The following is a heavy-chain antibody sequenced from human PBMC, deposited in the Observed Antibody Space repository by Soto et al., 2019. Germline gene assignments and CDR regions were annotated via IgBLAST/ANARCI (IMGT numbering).Heavy chain of an antibody. CDR2: LIPIFGTT. CDR3: ARSIGSSSFYFDF. D-gene: IGHD6-6*01. J-gene: IGHJ4*03. V-gene: IGHV1-69*13. Sequence: LVKVSCKASGGTFSDYAVSWLRQAPGQGLEWMGGLIPIFGTTSYPQKFQGRVTITADDFSRTAYMELTRLTSEDTAVYFCARSIGSSSFYFDFWGHGTLVTVSS. CDR1: GGTFSDYA.